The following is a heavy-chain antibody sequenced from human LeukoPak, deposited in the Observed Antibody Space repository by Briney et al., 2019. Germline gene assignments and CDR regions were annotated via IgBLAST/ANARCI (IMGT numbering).Heavy chain of an antibody. CDR2: ISWNSGSI. J-gene: IGHJ4*02. V-gene: IGHV3-9*01. CDR1: GFTFDDYA. CDR3: GRDPSVYDSSTWKPIDY. D-gene: IGHD6-13*01. Sequence: PGRSLRLSCAASGFTFDDYAMHWVRQAPGKGLEWVSGISWNSGSIGYADSVKGRFTISRDNAKNSLYLQMNSLRAEDTAVYYCGRDPSVYDSSTWKPIDYWGQGTLVTVSS.